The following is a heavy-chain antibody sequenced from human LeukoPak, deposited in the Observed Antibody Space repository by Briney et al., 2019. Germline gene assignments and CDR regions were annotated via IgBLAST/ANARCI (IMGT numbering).Heavy chain of an antibody. J-gene: IGHJ5*02. CDR1: GGSFSDYY. Sequence: KASETLSLTCSVYGGSFSDYYWSWIRQPPGKGLEWIAEINHSGSTNYNPSLKRRVTISLDTSKNQFSLKLSSVTAADTAVYYCAKSLYGSGSYYNWFDPWGQGTLVTVSS. V-gene: IGHV4-34*01. CDR3: AKSLYGSGSYYNWFDP. D-gene: IGHD3-10*01. CDR2: INHSGST.